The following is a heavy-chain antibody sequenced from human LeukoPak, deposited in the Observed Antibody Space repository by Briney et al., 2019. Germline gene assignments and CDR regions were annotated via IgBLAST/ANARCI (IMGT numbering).Heavy chain of an antibody. Sequence: GGSLRLSCAASGFTFSSYGMHWVRQAPGKGLEWVAVISYDGSNKYYADSVKGRFTISRDNSKNTLYLQMNSLRAEDTAVYYCAKVRSSWQGGFDYWGQGTLVTVSS. V-gene: IGHV3-30*18. CDR1: GFTFSSYG. D-gene: IGHD6-13*01. CDR2: ISYDGSNK. CDR3: AKVRSSWQGGFDY. J-gene: IGHJ4*02.